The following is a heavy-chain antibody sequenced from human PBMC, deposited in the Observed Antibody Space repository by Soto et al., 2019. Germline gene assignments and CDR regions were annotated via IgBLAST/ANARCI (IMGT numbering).Heavy chain of an antibody. CDR1: GYTFTSFG. V-gene: IGHV1-18*04. Sequence: QLHLAQSGAEVKKPGASVKVSCTASGYTFTSFGVSWVRQVPGQGLEWMGWISGYNGDTDYAQKFQGRVTMTTDRYTSTAYMEVRSLRSDDRAVYYCARDKPQQIVGYNYYYGMDVWGQGTTVTVSS. D-gene: IGHD6-6*01. CDR3: ARDKPQQIVGYNYYYGMDV. J-gene: IGHJ6*02. CDR2: ISGYNGDT.